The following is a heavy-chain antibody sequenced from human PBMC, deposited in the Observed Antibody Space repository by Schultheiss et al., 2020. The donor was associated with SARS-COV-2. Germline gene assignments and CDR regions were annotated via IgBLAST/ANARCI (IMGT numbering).Heavy chain of an antibody. V-gene: IGHV3-30*02. D-gene: IGHD2-2*01. Sequence: GGSLRLSCAASGFTFSSYSMNWVRQAPGKGLEWVALIWYDGSNKYYADSVMGRFTISRDNSKNTLYLQMNSLRAEDTALYYCAKEGIVVVPAAMRFYGMDVWGQGTTVTVSS. CDR1: GFTFSSYS. CDR3: AKEGIVVVPAAMRFYGMDV. CDR2: IWYDGSNK. J-gene: IGHJ6*02.